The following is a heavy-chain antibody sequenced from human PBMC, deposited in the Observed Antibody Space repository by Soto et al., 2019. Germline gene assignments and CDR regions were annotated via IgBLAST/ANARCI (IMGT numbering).Heavy chain of an antibody. V-gene: IGHV3-53*04. J-gene: IGHJ6*02. D-gene: IGHD3-10*01. CDR1: GFTVSSNY. CDR2: IYTDDST. CDR3: ARGPYGTGGDYYYGMDV. Sequence: PGGSLRLSCAASGFTVSSNYMSWVRQAPGKGLEWLSVIYTDDSTYYADSVKGRFTISRHNSKSTLYLQMNSLRAEDTAVYYCARGPYGTGGDYYYGMDVWGQGTTVTVSS.